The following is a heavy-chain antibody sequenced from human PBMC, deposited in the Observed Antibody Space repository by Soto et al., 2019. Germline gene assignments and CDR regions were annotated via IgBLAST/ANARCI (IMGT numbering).Heavy chain of an antibody. V-gene: IGHV1-69*13. Sequence: GASVKVSCKASGGTFSSYAISWVRQAPGQGLGWMGGIIPIFGTANYAQKFQGRVTITADESTSTAYMELSSLRSEDTAVYYCARDRESTTYYYDSSGYPDAFDIWGQGTMVTVSS. CDR2: IIPIFGTA. D-gene: IGHD3-22*01. J-gene: IGHJ3*02. CDR1: GGTFSSYA. CDR3: ARDRESTTYYYDSSGYPDAFDI.